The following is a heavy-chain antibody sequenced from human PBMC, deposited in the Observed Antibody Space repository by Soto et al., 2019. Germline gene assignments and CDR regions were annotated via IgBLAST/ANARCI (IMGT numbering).Heavy chain of an antibody. Sequence: SETLSLTCSVSGGSMSTYYWSWIRQSPGKGLEWIGYIYYSGSTKYGPSLKSRATISVDTTKNQFSLKLTSVTAADTAVYYCARLIGNSWLDPWGQGTLVTVSS. CDR2: IYYSGST. J-gene: IGHJ5*02. CDR1: GGSMSTYY. V-gene: IGHV4-59*08. CDR3: ARLIGNSWLDP.